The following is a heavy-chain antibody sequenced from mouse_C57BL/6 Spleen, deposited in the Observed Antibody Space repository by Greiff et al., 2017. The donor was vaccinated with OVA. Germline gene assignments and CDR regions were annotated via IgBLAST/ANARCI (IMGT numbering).Heavy chain of an antibody. J-gene: IGHJ4*01. CDR1: GFTFNTYA. CDR3: VRDDAFYDYDDAMDY. D-gene: IGHD2-4*01. Sequence: EVMLVESGGGLVQPKGSLKLSCAASGFTFNTYAMHWVRQAPGQGLEWVARIRSKSSNYATYYADSVKDRFTISRDDSQSMLYLQMNNLKTEDTAMYYCVRDDAFYDYDDAMDYWGQGTSVTVSS. V-gene: IGHV10-3*01. CDR2: IRSKSSNYAT.